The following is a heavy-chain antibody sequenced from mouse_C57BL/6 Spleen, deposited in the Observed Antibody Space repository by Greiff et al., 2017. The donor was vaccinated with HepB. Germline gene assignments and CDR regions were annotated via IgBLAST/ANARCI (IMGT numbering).Heavy chain of an antibody. CDR3: ARGGGYGSSSSWFAY. D-gene: IGHD1-1*01. CDR1: GYTFTDYY. J-gene: IGHJ3*01. CDR2: INPYNGGT. V-gene: IGHV1-19*01. Sequence: VQLQQSGPVLVKPGASVKMSCKASGYTFTDYYMNWVKQSHGKSLEWIGVINPYNGGTSYNQKFKGKATLTVDKSSSTAYMELNSLTSEDSAVYYCARGGGYGSSSSWFAYWGQGTLVTVSA.